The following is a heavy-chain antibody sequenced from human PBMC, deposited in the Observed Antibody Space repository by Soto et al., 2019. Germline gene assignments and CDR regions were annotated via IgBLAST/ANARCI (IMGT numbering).Heavy chain of an antibody. CDR3: ASHGDPWLIRPFDS. D-gene: IGHD6-19*01. CDR1: GGSISHYY. J-gene: IGHJ4*02. Sequence: SETLSLTCSVSGGSISHYYWSWIRQSPGKGLEWIGFIFYSGNSNYNPSLKSRVSMSVDMSKNQFSLKLTSVTAADTAMYYCASHGDPWLIRPFDSWGQGTLVTVSS. V-gene: IGHV4-59*01. CDR2: IFYSGNS.